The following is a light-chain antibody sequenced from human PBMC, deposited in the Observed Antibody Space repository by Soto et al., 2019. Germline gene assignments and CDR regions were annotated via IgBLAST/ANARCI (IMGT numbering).Light chain of an antibody. CDR1: SSDIGGYNY. CDR2: DVS. CDR3: SSYTSSSTVI. J-gene: IGLJ2*01. V-gene: IGLV2-14*01. Sequence: QSALTQPASVSESPGQSITISCTGTSSDIGGYNYVSWYQQHPGKAPKLMIYDVSNRPSGISNRFSGSRSGNTASLAISGLQAEDEADYYCSSYTSSSTVIFGGGTKVTVL.